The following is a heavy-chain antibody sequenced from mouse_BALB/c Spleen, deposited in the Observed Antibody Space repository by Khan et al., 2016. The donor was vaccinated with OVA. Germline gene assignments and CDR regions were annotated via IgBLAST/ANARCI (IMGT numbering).Heavy chain of an antibody. CDR1: GYTFTDYY. CDR3: ARSNYLGYTFAY. Sequence: QVQLQQSGAELARPGASVKLSCKASGYTFTDYYINWVKQRPGQGLEWIGEISPGSGDTYYNEKFKGKATLTADTSSSTVYMQLSNLTAEDSAVYGFARSNYLGYTFAYWDIGSLLTVS. D-gene: IGHD2-5*01. J-gene: IGHJ3*01. CDR2: ISPGSGDT. V-gene: IGHV1-77*01.